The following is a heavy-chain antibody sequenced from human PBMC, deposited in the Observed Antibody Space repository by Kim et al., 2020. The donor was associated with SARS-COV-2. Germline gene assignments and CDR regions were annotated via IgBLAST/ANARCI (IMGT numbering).Heavy chain of an antibody. CDR3: ARARYGETRIYYYGMDV. Sequence: GGSLRLSCAASGFTFSSYWMHWVRQAPGKGLVWVSRINSDGSSTSYADSVKGRFTISRDNAKNTLYLQMNSLRAEDTAVYYCARARYGETRIYYYGMDVWGQGTTVTVSS. CDR2: INSDGSST. V-gene: IGHV3-74*01. J-gene: IGHJ6*02. D-gene: IGHD4-17*01. CDR1: GFTFSSYW.